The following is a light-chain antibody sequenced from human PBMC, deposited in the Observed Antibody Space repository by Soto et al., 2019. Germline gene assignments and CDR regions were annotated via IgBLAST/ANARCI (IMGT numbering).Light chain of an antibody. CDR2: SNN. CDR3: AAWDDSLNGYVV. V-gene: IGLV1-44*01. J-gene: IGLJ2*01. CDR1: SSNIGSNT. Sequence: QSVLTQPPSASGTPGQRVTTSCSGSSSNIGSNTVNWYQQLPGTAPKLLIYSNNQRPSGVPDRFSGSKSGTSASLAISGLQSEDEADYYCAAWDDSLNGYVVFGGGTKVTV.